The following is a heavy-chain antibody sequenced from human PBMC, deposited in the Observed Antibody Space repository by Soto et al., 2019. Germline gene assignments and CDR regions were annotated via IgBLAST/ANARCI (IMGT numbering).Heavy chain of an antibody. V-gene: IGHV3-23*01. CDR1: GFMFSTTD. J-gene: IGHJ5*02. D-gene: IGHD3-10*01. CDR2: IEGSGAIT. Sequence: GGSLRLSCAASGFMFSTTDMSWVRRAPGKGLEWVTTIEGSGAITYYADSVKGRFIISRDNSRNTVYLQMDSLTADDTAVYYCVKNSGWFNTWGQGTLVTVSS. CDR3: VKNSGWFNT.